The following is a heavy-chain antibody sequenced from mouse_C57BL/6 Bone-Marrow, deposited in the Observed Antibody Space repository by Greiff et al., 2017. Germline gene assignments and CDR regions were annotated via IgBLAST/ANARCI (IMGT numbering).Heavy chain of an antibody. CDR3: TSSITTVVATSAMDY. Sequence: VQLQQSGAELVRPGASVTLSCKASGYTFTDYEMHWVKQTPVHGLEWIGAIDPETGGTAYNQKFKGKAILTADKSSSTAYMELRSLTSEDSAVYYCTSSITTVVATSAMDYWGQGTSVTVSS. CDR1: GYTFTDYE. CDR2: IDPETGGT. D-gene: IGHD1-1*01. J-gene: IGHJ4*01. V-gene: IGHV1-15*01.